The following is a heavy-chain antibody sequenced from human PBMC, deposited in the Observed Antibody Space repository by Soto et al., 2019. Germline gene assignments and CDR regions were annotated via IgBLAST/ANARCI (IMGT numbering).Heavy chain of an antibody. V-gene: IGHV3-30*18. CDR1: GFTFSSYG. Sequence: QVQLVESGGGVVQPGRSLRLSCAASGFTFSSYGMHWVRQAPGKGLEWVAVISYDGSNKYYADSVKGRFTISRDNSKNTLYLQMNSLRAEDTAVYYCAKSWRLPGRYWGQGTLVTVSS. CDR3: AKSWRLPGRY. J-gene: IGHJ4*02. D-gene: IGHD6-25*01. CDR2: ISYDGSNK.